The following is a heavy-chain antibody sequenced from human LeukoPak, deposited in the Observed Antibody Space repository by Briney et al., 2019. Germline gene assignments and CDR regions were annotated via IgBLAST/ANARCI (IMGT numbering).Heavy chain of an antibody. Sequence: AAVSVSSKDSGDTLSELTMEEVGEGRGKRIERMGGFDPEDGETIYAQKFQGRVTITADESTSTAYMELSSLRSEDTAVYYCAREYPGYSYGPTNYYYYYMDVWGKGTTVTVSS. D-gene: IGHD5-18*01. V-gene: IGHV1-24*01. CDR3: AREYPGYSYGPTNYYYYYMDV. CDR1: GDTLSELT. CDR2: FDPEDGET. J-gene: IGHJ6*03.